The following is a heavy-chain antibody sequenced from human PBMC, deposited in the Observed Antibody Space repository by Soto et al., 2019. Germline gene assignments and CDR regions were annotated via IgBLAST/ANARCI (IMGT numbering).Heavy chain of an antibody. CDR3: AREQIGVAGSTYDY. J-gene: IGHJ4*02. D-gene: IGHD6-19*01. Sequence: QVQLVESGGGVVQPGTSLRLSCAASGFTFSTYGMHWVRQAPGKGLDWVALIWYDGSRTHYAESVKGRFIISRDNSKNTLFLQMNSLRVEDTAVYYCAREQIGVAGSTYDYWGQGTLVTVSS. CDR2: IWYDGSRT. V-gene: IGHV3-33*01. CDR1: GFTFSTYG.